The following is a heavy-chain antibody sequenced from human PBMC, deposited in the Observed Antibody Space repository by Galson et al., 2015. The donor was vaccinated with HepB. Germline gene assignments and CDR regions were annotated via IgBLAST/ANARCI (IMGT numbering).Heavy chain of an antibody. CDR1: GYTFTSYY. CDR3: ARAYYDILTGYYYMDV. Sequence: SVKVSCKASGYTFTSYYMHWVRQAPGQGLEWMGIINPSGGSTSYAQKFQGRVTMTRDTSTSTVYMELSSLRSEDTAVYYCARAYYDILTGYYYMDVWGKGTTVTVSS. D-gene: IGHD3-9*01. J-gene: IGHJ6*03. CDR2: INPSGGST. V-gene: IGHV1-46*03.